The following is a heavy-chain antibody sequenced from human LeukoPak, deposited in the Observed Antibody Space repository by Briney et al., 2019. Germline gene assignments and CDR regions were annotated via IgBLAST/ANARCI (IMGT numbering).Heavy chain of an antibody. CDR3: ARVEAATTNPRFDL. D-gene: IGHD1-1*01. J-gene: IGHJ4*02. V-gene: IGHV4-31*11. CDR1: GGSFSAYY. CDR2: IGYTGDT. Sequence: SETLSLTCAVYGGSFSAYYWSWVRQHPGKGLDWIGYIGYTGDTYYTPSLRSRVTISIDTSRHQFSLRLSSLTAADTAVYSCARVEAATTNPRFDLWGQGTLVTVSS.